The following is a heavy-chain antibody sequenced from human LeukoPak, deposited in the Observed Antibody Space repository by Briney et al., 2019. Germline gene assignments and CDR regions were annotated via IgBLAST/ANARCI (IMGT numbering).Heavy chain of an antibody. J-gene: IGHJ6*02. CDR2: INPNSGGT. V-gene: IGHV1-2*02. D-gene: IGHD6-19*01. Sequence: GASVKVSCKASGYTFTGYYMHWVRQAPGQGLEWMGWINPNSGGTNYAQKFQGRVTMTRDTSISTAYMELSRLRSDDTAAYYCARHIAVAENGMDVWGQGTTVTVSS. CDR3: ARHIAVAENGMDV. CDR1: GYTFTGYY.